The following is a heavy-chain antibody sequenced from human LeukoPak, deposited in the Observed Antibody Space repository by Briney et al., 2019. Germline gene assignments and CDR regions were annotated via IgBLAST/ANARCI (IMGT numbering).Heavy chain of an antibody. CDR2: IYTSGST. D-gene: IGHD3-10*01. V-gene: IGHV4-61*02. J-gene: IGHJ5*02. CDR3: ARGGLGPPRYYYGSGQTTLIDRYNWFDP. CDR1: GGSISSGSYY. Sequence: PSETLSLTCTVSGGSISSGSYYWSWIRQPAGKGLEWIGRIYTSGSTNYNPSLKSRVTISVDTSKNQFSLKLSSVTAADTAVYYCARGGLGPPRYYYGSGQTTLIDRYNWFDPWGQGTLVTVSS.